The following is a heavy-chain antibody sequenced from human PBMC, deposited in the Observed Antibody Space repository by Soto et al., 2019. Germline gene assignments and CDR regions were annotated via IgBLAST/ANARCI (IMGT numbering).Heavy chain of an antibody. J-gene: IGHJ4*02. V-gene: IGHV3-23*01. Sequence: GSLRFSCAASGFTFSSYAMSWVRQAPGKGLEWVSAISGSGGSTYYADSVKGRFTISRDNSKNTLYLQMNSLRAEDTAVYYCAKRAYYYDSSGYYYPYWGQGTLVTVSS. CDR3: AKRAYYYDSSGYYYPY. CDR2: ISGSGGST. CDR1: GFTFSSYA. D-gene: IGHD3-22*01.